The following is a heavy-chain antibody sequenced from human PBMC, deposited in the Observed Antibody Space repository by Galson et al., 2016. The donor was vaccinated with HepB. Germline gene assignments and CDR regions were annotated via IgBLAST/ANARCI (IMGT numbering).Heavy chain of an antibody. D-gene: IGHD3-16*01. CDR3: ARWGTYSEKHAFDI. CDR1: DDSISNYY. Sequence: SETLSLTCTVSDDSISNYYWNWIRQPPGKGLEWIGYIHYSGSSKCNPPLKSRVTMSVDTSKNQFSLRLSPVTAADTAVYYCARWGTYSEKHAFDIWGQGTMVTVSS. CDR2: IHYSGSS. V-gene: IGHV4-59*01. J-gene: IGHJ3*02.